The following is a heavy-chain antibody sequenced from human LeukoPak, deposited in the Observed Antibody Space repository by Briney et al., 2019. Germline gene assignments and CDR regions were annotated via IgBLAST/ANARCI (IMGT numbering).Heavy chain of an antibody. CDR3: ARSRDGYMGDY. Sequence: SSETLSLTCTVSGGSISSGDYYWNWIRQHPGKGLERIGYIYNSGSTYYNPSLKSRVSISVGTSTNQFSLKVNSVTAADTAVYYCARSRDGYMGDYWGQGTLVTVSS. CDR1: GGSISSGDYY. CDR2: IYNSGST. D-gene: IGHD5-24*01. J-gene: IGHJ4*02. V-gene: IGHV4-31*03.